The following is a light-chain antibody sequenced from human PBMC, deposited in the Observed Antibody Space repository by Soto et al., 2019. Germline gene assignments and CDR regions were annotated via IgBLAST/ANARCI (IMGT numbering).Light chain of an antibody. Sequence: DIQITQSPSTLSSSVRDTVTVTCRASQSVSGWLAWYQQKPGKVPKLLIYKASTLESGVPSRFSGSASGTEFTLTISSLQPDDFATYYCQRYDSFRTFGQGTKVDIK. CDR1: QSVSGW. CDR2: KAS. CDR3: QRYDSFRT. J-gene: IGKJ1*01. V-gene: IGKV1-5*03.